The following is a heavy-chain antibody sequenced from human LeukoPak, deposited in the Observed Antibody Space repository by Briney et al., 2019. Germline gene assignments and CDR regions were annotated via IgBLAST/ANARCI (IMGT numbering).Heavy chain of an antibody. Sequence: ASVKVSCKASGGTFSSYAISWVRPAPGQGLEWMGGIIPFFGTANYAQKFQGRVTITTDESTSTAYMELSSLRSADTAVYYCARMGQVVPAARYYYYYYMDVWGKGTTVTVSS. CDR2: IIPFFGTA. CDR3: ARMGQVVPAARYYYYYYMDV. CDR1: GGTFSSYA. D-gene: IGHD2-2*01. V-gene: IGHV1-69*05. J-gene: IGHJ6*03.